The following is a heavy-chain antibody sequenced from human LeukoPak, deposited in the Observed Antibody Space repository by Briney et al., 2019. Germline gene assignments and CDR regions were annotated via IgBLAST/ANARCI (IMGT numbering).Heavy chain of an antibody. Sequence: SETLSLTCTVSGGSISTFYWTWIRQPAGKGLEWIGRIFTSGTTNYNPSLKSRVTMSVDTSKSQFSLKLSSVTAADTAVYYCARGALYYYYMDVWGKGTTVTVSS. J-gene: IGHJ6*03. CDR3: ARGALYYYYMDV. CDR1: GGSISTFY. CDR2: IFTSGTT. V-gene: IGHV4-4*07.